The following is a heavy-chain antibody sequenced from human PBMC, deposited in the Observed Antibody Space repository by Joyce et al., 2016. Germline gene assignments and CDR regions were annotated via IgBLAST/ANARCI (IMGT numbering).Heavy chain of an antibody. CDR1: GFTFSNYG. Sequence: QVQLVESGGGVVQPGRSLRLSCAASGFTFSNYGMHWVRQAPGKGLEWVAVIAIDGNKKYYADSVKGRFTISRDNSKNTLYLQMNSLRAEDTAVYYCAKRYDYVDYWGQGTLVTVSS. J-gene: IGHJ4*02. CDR3: AKRYDYVDY. V-gene: IGHV3-30*18. CDR2: IAIDGNKK. D-gene: IGHD3-16*01.